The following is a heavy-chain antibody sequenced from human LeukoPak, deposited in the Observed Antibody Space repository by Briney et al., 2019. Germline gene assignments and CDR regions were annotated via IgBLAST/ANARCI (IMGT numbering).Heavy chain of an antibody. V-gene: IGHV1-18*01. CDR2: ISAYNGNT. Sequence: ASVKVSCKASGYTFTSYGISWVRQAPGQGLEWMGWISAYNGNTNYAQKLQGRVTMTTDTSTSTAYMELRSLRSDDTAVYYCARDLRSGTTVTTRLDYWGQGTLVTVSS. CDR1: GYTFTSYG. D-gene: IGHD4-17*01. CDR3: ARDLRSGTTVTTRLDY. J-gene: IGHJ4*02.